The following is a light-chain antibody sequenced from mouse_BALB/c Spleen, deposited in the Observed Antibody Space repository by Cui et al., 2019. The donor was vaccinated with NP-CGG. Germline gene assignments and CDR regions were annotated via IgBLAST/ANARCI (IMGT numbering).Light chain of an antibody. V-gene: IGLV1*01. CDR3: ALWYSNHWV. Sequence: AVVTQSSDLTTSPCETVTLTCRSSTGAVTTSNYANWVQEKPDHLFTGLIGGTNNRAPGVPARFSGSLIGDKAALTITGAQTEDEAIYFCALWYSNHWVFGGGTKLTVL. J-gene: IGLJ1*01. CDR2: GTN. CDR1: TGAVTTSNY.